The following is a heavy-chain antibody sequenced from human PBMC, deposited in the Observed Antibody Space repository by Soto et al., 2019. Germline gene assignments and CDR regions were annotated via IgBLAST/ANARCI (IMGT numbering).Heavy chain of an antibody. CDR2: ISYDGSNK. Sequence: QVQLVESGGGVVQPGRSLRLSCAASGFTFSSYAMHWVRQAPGKGLEWVAVISYDGSNKYYADSVKGRFTISRDNSKNTLYLQMNSLRAEDTAVYYCARPPGVVVTPYSDYWGQGTLVTVSS. J-gene: IGHJ4*02. CDR1: GFTFSSYA. CDR3: ARPPGVVVTPYSDY. D-gene: IGHD3-22*01. V-gene: IGHV3-30-3*01.